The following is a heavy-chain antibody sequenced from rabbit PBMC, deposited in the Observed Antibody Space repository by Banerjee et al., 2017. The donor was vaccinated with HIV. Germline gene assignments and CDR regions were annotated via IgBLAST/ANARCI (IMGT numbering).Heavy chain of an antibody. J-gene: IGHJ4*01. CDR1: GFSFSSLYY. Sequence: QSLEESGGDLVKPGASLTLTCTASGFSFSSLYYMCWVRQAPGKGLEWIACIDSSTITWYASWVNGRFTISKTSSTTVTLQMTSLTAADTATYFCMRYGTGWGDNLWGQGTLVTVS. V-gene: IGHV1S40*01. CDR3: MRYGTGWGDNL. D-gene: IGHD4-1*01. CDR2: IDSSTIT.